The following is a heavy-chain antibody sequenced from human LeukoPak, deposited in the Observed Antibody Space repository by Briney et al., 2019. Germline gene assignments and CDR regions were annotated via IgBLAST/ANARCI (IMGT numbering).Heavy chain of an antibody. Sequence: PSETLSLTCTVSGGSISSYYWSWIRQPAGKGLEWIGRIYTSGSTNYNPSLKSRVTMSVDTSKNQFSLKLSSVTAADTAVYYCARDLLYSSSWYLGDAFDIWGQGTMVTVSS. V-gene: IGHV4-4*07. D-gene: IGHD6-13*01. CDR3: ARDLLYSSSWYLGDAFDI. J-gene: IGHJ3*02. CDR2: IYTSGST. CDR1: GGSISSYY.